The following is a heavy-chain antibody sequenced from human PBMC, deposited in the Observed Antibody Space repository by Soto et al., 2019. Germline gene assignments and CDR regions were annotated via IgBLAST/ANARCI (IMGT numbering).Heavy chain of an antibody. CDR1: GFTFSSYA. D-gene: IGHD6-19*01. V-gene: IGHV3-30-3*01. CDR3: IFEQWLVGGIDY. CDR2: ISYDGSNK. J-gene: IGHJ4*02. Sequence: QVQLVESGGGVVQPGRSLRLSCAASGFTFSSYAMHWVRQAPGKGLEWVAVISYDGSNKYYADSVKGRFTISRDNSKNTLYLQMNSLRAEDTAVYYCIFEQWLVGGIDYWGQGTLVTVSS.